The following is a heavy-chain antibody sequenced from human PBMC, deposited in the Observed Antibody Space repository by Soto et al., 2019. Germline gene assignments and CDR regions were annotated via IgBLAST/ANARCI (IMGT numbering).Heavy chain of an antibody. CDR1: GYTFTSYD. Sequence: QVPLVQSGAEVKKPGASVKVSCKASGYTFTSYDINWVRQATGQGLEWMGWMNPNSGNTGYAQKFQGRVTMTRNTSISTAYMELSSLRSEDTAVYYCARGPSLDGDFGVDYWGQGTLVSVSS. CDR2: MNPNSGNT. CDR3: ARGPSLDGDFGVDY. D-gene: IGHD4-17*01. V-gene: IGHV1-8*01. J-gene: IGHJ4*02.